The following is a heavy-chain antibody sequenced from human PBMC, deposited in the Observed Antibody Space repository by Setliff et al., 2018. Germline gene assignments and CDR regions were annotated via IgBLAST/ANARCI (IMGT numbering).Heavy chain of an antibody. J-gene: IGHJ4*02. V-gene: IGHV3-74*01. CDR3: VRDLHWGFDY. Sequence: GGSLRLSCAASGFTFSSYWMHWVRQAPGKGLVWVSIINGDGSSIIYADSVKGRFTISRDNAKNSLYLQMNSLRAEDTAVYYCVRDLHWGFDYWGLGTLVTVSS. D-gene: IGHD7-27*01. CDR2: INGDGSSI. CDR1: GFTFSSYW.